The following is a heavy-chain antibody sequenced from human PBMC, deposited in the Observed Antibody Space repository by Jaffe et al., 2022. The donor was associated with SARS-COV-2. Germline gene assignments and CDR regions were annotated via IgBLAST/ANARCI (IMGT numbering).Heavy chain of an antibody. D-gene: IGHD1-26*01. CDR1: GFTFSSYA. Sequence: EVQLVESGGGLVQPGGSLRLSCTASGFTFSSYAMNWVRQAPGKGLEWVSHISGSGTFTFYADSVKGRFTTSRDNSYNTLYLQMNSLRAEDTAIFYCAKVAGDTSTRIDYWGQGTLVTVSS. V-gene: IGHV3-23*04. J-gene: IGHJ4*02. CDR3: AKVAGDTSTRIDY. CDR2: ISGSGTFT.